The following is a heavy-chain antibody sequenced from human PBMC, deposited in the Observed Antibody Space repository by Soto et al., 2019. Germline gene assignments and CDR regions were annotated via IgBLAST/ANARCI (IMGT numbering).Heavy chain of an antibody. CDR3: ARYRAVAGGDYYYYYGMDV. Sequence: GESLKISCKGSGYSFTSYWIGWVRQMPGKGLEWMGIIYPGDSDTRYSPSFQGQVTISADKSISTAYLQWSSLKASDTAMYYCARYRAVAGGDYYYYYGMDVWGQGTTVTVS. V-gene: IGHV5-51*01. D-gene: IGHD6-19*01. CDR1: GYSFTSYW. CDR2: IYPGDSDT. J-gene: IGHJ6*02.